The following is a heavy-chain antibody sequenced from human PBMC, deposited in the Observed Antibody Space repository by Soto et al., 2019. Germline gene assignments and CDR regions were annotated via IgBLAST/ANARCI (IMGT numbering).Heavy chain of an antibody. V-gene: IGHV4-59*08. Sequence: SETLSLTCTVSGGSISTYYWSWIRQPPGKGLEWIGFVYYTGSTNYNPSLKSRVTISLDTSKNQFSLNLSSVTAADTAVYYCARQSSHYGDYVFDFWGQGTLVTVSS. D-gene: IGHD4-17*01. CDR2: VYYTGST. CDR1: GGSISTYY. J-gene: IGHJ4*02. CDR3: ARQSSHYGDYVFDF.